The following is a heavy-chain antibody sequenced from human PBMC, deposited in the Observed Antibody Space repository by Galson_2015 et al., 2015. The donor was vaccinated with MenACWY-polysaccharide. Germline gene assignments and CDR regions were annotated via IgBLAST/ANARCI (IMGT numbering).Heavy chain of an antibody. V-gene: IGHV1-69*13. J-gene: IGHJ6*02. CDR3: ARVERYYDILTGYNYYYYGMDV. CDR1: GGTFSSYA. D-gene: IGHD3-9*01. CDR2: IIPIFGTA. Sequence: SVKVSCKASGGTFSSYAISWVRQAPGQGLEWMGGIIPIFGTANYAQKFQGRVTITADESTSTAYMELSSLRSEDTAVYYCARVERYYDILTGYNYYYYGMDVWGQGTTVTVSS.